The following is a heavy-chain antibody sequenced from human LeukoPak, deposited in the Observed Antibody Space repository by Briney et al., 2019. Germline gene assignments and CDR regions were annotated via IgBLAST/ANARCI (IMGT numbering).Heavy chain of an antibody. CDR1: GGSFSGYY. Sequence: ASETLSLTCAVSGGSFSGYYWTWIRQPPGKGLEWIGEINHSGSANYNPSLKSRVTISLDTSKNQFSLKLSSVTAADTAVYYCARDHYYGMDVWGQGTTVTVSS. CDR3: ARDHYYGMDV. V-gene: IGHV4-34*01. J-gene: IGHJ6*02. CDR2: INHSGSA.